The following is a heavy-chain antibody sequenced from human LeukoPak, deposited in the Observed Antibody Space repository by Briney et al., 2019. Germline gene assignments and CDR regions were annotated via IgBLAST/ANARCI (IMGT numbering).Heavy chain of an antibody. CDR1: GFTFSSYS. D-gene: IGHD3-22*01. CDR3: ATDFYDST. V-gene: IGHV3-21*01. Sequence: PGGSLRLSCAASGFTFSSYSMNWVRQAPGKGLEWVSSISSSSGYIYYADSVKGRFTISRDNAKNSLYLQMNSLRAEDTAVYYCATDFYDSTWGQGTLVTVSS. J-gene: IGHJ5*02. CDR2: ISSSSGYI.